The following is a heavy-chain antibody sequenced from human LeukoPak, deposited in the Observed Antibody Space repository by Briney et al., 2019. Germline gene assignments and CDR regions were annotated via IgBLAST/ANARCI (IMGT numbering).Heavy chain of an antibody. CDR1: GGSISSSSYY. CDR2: IYYSGST. V-gene: IGHV4-39*07. Sequence: SETLSLTCTVSGGSISSSSYYWGWIRQPPGKGLEWIGSIYYSGSTYYNPSLKSRVTISVDTSKNQFSLKLSSVTAEDTAVYYCARDGSGSNEGWFDPWGQGTLVTVSS. D-gene: IGHD3-10*01. CDR3: ARDGSGSNEGWFDP. J-gene: IGHJ5*02.